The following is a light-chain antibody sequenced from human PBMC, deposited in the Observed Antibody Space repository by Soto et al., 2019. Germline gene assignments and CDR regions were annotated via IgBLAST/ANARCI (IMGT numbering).Light chain of an antibody. CDR1: QSVLYSSNNKNY. J-gene: IGKJ3*01. Sequence: DIVMTQSPDSLAVSLGERATINCKSSQSVLYSSNNKNYLAWYQQKPGQPPKLLICWASTRESGVPDRFTGSGSGTDFSLTISSLQAEDGAVYYCQQYYSTRFSFGPGTKVDIK. V-gene: IGKV4-1*01. CDR2: WAS. CDR3: QQYYSTRFS.